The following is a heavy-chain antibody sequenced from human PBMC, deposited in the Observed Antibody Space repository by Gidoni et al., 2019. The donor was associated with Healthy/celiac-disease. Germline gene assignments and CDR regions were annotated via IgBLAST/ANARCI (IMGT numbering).Heavy chain of an antibody. J-gene: IGHJ4*02. CDR3: AIDYYVSSGYYSLVGY. CDR1: GNTFTHYA. CDR2: INAGNGNT. D-gene: IGHD3-22*01. Sequence: QVQIEQSGAEVMKPGDAVKVSCKASGNTFTHYAMHWVRQAPGQRLEWMGWINAGNGNTKYSQTFQGRVTITCDTSASTAYMELSSLRSEYTAVYYCAIDYYVSSGYYSLVGYWFQGTLVTVSS. V-gene: IGHV1-3*01.